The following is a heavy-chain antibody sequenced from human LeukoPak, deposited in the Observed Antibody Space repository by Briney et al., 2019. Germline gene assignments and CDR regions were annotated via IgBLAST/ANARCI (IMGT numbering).Heavy chain of an antibody. CDR2: ISSSSSYI. V-gene: IGHV3-21*01. D-gene: IGHD3-22*01. CDR1: GFTFSSYS. Sequence: GGSLRLSCAASGFTFSSYSMNWVRQAPGKGLEWVSSISSSSSYIYYADSVKGRFTISRDNAKNSLYLQINSLRAEDTAVYYCAKLPAYYYESSGYYYFDYWGQGTLVTVSS. J-gene: IGHJ4*02. CDR3: AKLPAYYYESSGYYYFDY.